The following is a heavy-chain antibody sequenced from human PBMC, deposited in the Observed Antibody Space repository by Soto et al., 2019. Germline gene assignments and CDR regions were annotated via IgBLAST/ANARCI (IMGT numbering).Heavy chain of an antibody. Sequence: SQTLSLTCAISGDSVSSNSAAWNWIRLSPSRGLEWLARTYYRSRWYNDYAVSVRSRITVNPDTSKNQFSLQLTSVTPEDTAVFFSAGPTSHQYYYMDVWGYGTPVTVSS. CDR3: AGPTSHQYYYMDV. CDR1: GDSVSSNSAA. CDR2: TYYRSRWYN. D-gene: IGHD1-26*01. V-gene: IGHV6-1*01. J-gene: IGHJ6*03.